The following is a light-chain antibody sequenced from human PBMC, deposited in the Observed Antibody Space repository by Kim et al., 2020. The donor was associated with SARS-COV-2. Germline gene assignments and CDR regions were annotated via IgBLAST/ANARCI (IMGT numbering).Light chain of an antibody. Sequence: DIQMTQSPSSLSASVGDRVTITCQASQDISKYLNWYQQKLGRAPKLLIYDASSLETGVPSRFSGSASGTDFTFTISSLQPEDIATYYCQLHDTLPITFGQGTRLEIK. CDR1: QDISKY. V-gene: IGKV1-33*01. CDR3: QLHDTLPIT. CDR2: DAS. J-gene: IGKJ5*01.